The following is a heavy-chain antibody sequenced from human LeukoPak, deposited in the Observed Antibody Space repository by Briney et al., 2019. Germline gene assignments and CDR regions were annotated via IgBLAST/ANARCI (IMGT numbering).Heavy chain of an antibody. CDR2: ISYDGSNK. J-gene: IGHJ4*02. D-gene: IGHD6-13*01. CDR3: AKGTTGYSSSWYDY. CDR1: GFTFSSYG. V-gene: IGHV3-30*18. Sequence: PGGSLRLSCAASGFTFSSYGMHWVRQAPGKGLEWVAVISYDGSNKYYADSVKGRFTISRDNSKNTLYLQMNSLRAEDTAVYYCAKGTTGYSSSWYDYWGQGTLVTVSS.